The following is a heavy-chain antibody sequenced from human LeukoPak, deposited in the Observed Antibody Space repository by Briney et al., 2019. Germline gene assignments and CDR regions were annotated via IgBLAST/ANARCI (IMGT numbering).Heavy chain of an antibody. Sequence: ASVKVSCKASGGTFSSYGISWVRQAPGQGLEWMGWISAYNGNTNYAQKLQGRVTMTTDTSTSTAYMELRSLRSDDTAVYYCARYYYDSSGYYNDGAYFDYWGQGTLVTVSS. D-gene: IGHD3-22*01. J-gene: IGHJ4*02. CDR2: ISAYNGNT. CDR1: GGTFSSYG. CDR3: ARYYYDSSGYYNDGAYFDY. V-gene: IGHV1-18*01.